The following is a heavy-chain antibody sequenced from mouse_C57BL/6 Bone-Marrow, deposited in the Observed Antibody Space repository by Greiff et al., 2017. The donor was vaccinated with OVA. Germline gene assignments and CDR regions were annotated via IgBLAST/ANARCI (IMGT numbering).Heavy chain of an antibody. CDR3: TTDYSSYVDY. CDR2: FDPENGDT. V-gene: IGHV14-4*01. CDR1: GFNIKDDY. J-gene: IGHJ2*01. D-gene: IGHD2-5*01. Sequence: VHLKQSGAELVRPGASVKLSCTASGFNIKDDYMHWVKQRPEQGLQWIGWFDPENGDTEYASKFQGKATITADTSSNTAYLQVSSLTSEDTAAYYCTTDYSSYVDYWGQGTTLTVSS.